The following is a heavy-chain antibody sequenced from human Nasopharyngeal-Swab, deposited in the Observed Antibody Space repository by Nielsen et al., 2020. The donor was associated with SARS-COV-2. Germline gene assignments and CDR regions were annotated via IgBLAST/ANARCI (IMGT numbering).Heavy chain of an antibody. CDR3: AKVSPLGPCGYSYGCLFDY. V-gene: IGHV3-23*01. D-gene: IGHD5-18*01. Sequence: GGSLRLSCAASGFTFSSYAMSWVRQAPGKGLEWVSAISGSGGSTYYADSVKGRFTISRDNSKNTLYLQMNSLRAEDTAVYYCAKVSPLGPCGYSYGCLFDYWGQGTLVTVSS. CDR2: ISGSGGST. J-gene: IGHJ4*02. CDR1: GFTFSSYA.